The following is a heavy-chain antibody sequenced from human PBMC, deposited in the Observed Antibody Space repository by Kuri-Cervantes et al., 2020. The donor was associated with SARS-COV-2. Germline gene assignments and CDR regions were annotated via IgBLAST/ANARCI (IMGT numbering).Heavy chain of an antibody. D-gene: IGHD6-19*01. V-gene: IGHV3-9*03. J-gene: IGHJ5*02. CDR1: GFTFDDYA. Sequence: SLKISCAASGFTFDDYAMHWVRQAPGKGLEWVSGISWNSGSIGYADSVKGRFTISRDNAKNSLYLQMNSLRAEDMALYYCAKGPVAGLSTVTNWFDPWGQGTLVTVSS. CDR2: ISWNSGSI. CDR3: AKGPVAGLSTVTNWFDP.